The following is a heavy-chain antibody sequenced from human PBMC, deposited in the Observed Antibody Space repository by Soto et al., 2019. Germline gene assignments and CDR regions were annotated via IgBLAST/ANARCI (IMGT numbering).Heavy chain of an antibody. CDR2: ISGSGGST. CDR3: ANSHLVAVPLDY. CDR1: GFTFSSYA. V-gene: IGHV3-23*01. D-gene: IGHD2-15*01. J-gene: IGHJ4*02. Sequence: GGSLRLSCAASGFTFSSYAMSWVRQAPGKGLEWVSAISGSGGSTYYADSVKDRFTISRDNSKTTLYLQMNSLSAEDTAVYYCANSHLVAVPLDYWGQGTLVTVSS.